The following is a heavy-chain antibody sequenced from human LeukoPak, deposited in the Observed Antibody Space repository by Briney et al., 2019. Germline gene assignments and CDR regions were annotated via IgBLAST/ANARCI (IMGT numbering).Heavy chain of an antibody. D-gene: IGHD3-10*01. V-gene: IGHV1-2*02. CDR3: AREVRDIYYFDY. CDR1: GYTFTGYY. CDR2: INPNSGGT. J-gene: IGHJ4*02. Sequence: ASVKVPCKASGYTFTGYYMHWVRQAPGQGLEWMGWINPNSGGTNYAQKFQGRVTMTRDTSISTAYMELSRLRSDDTAVYYCAREVRDIYYFDYWGQGTLVTVSS.